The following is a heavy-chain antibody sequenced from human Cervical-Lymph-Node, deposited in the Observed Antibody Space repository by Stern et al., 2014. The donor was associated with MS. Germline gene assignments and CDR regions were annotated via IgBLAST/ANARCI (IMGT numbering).Heavy chain of an antibody. V-gene: IGHV5-51*01. J-gene: IGHJ4*02. Sequence: EVQLVQSGAEVKKPGESLKISCGGSGYSFTDYWIAWVRQMPGRGLEWMGSIDPDDSDTRYRPSFQGQVTISVDKSISTAYLQWSSLKASDTAMYYCARHSRPVEATHFFDYWGQGTLVTVSS. CDR3: ARHSRPVEATHFFDY. D-gene: IGHD1-26*01. CDR2: IDPDDSDT. CDR1: GYSFTDYW.